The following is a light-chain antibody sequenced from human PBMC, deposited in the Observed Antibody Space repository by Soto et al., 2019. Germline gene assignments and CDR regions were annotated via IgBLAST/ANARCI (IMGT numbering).Light chain of an antibody. CDR3: QSYDSSLSTYV. V-gene: IGLV1-40*01. Sequence: QSALTQPPSVSGAPGQMVTISCTGSSSNIGAGSDLHWYQQLPGTAPKLLIYGNSNRPSGVPDRFSGSKSGTSASLAITGLQAEDEADYYCQSYDSSLSTYVFGTGTKSPS. J-gene: IGLJ1*01. CDR1: SSNIGAGSD. CDR2: GNS.